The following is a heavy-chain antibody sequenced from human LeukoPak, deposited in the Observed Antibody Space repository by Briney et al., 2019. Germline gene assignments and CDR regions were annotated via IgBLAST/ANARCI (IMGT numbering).Heavy chain of an antibody. V-gene: IGHV3-33*01. CDR2: IWYDGSSK. D-gene: IGHD6-13*01. CDR1: GFTFSNSW. J-gene: IGHJ4*02. CDR3: ARDRSSSWSRYFDY. Sequence: PGGSLRLSCAASGFTFSNSWTHWVRQAPGKGLEWVAVIWYDGSSKYYADSVKGRFTISRDNSKNTLYLQMNSLRAEDTAVYYCARDRSSSWSRYFDYWGQGTLVTVSS.